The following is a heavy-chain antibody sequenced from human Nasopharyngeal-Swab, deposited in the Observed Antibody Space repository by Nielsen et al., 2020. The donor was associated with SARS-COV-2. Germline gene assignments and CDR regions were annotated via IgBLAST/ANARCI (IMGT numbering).Heavy chain of an antibody. V-gene: IGHV1-46*01. CDR1: GYTFTRYY. D-gene: IGHD5-12*01. CDR2: INPGGGSA. J-gene: IGHJ6*02. CDR3: ARASGDGIVATIWNYYYYGMDV. Sequence: ASVKVSCKASGYTFTRYYIHWVRQAPGQGLEWMGIINPGGGSARYSQNFQGRVTMTTDTSTSTAYMELRSLRSDDTAVYYCARASGDGIVATIWNYYYYGMDVWGQGTTVTVSS.